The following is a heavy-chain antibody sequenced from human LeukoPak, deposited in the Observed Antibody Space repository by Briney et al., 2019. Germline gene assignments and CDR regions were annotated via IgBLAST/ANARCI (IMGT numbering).Heavy chain of an antibody. V-gene: IGHV3-15*01. Sequence: GGSLRLSCAASGFTFSNAWMSRVRQAPGKGLEWVGRIKSKTDGGTTDYAAPVKGRFTISRDDSKNTLYLQMNSLKTEDTAVYYCTTQRYFDWSDVDHWGQGTLVTVSS. D-gene: IGHD3-9*01. CDR1: GFTFSNAW. CDR3: TTQRYFDWSDVDH. CDR2: IKSKTDGGTT. J-gene: IGHJ4*02.